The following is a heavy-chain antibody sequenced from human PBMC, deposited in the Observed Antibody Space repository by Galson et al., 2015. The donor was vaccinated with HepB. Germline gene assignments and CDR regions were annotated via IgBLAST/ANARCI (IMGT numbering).Heavy chain of an antibody. CDR2: IYSGGST. Sequence: SLRLSCAASGFTVSSNYMSWVRQAPGKGLEWVSVIYSGGSTYYADSVKGRFTISRDNSKNTLYLQMNSLRAEDTAVYYCARELEIVVVIVHYYGMDVWGQGTTVTVSS. J-gene: IGHJ6*02. CDR3: ARELEIVVVIVHYYGMDV. V-gene: IGHV3-53*01. CDR1: GFTVSSNY. D-gene: IGHD3-22*01.